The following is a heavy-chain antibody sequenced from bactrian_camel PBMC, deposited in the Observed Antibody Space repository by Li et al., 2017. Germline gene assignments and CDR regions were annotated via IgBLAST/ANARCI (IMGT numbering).Heavy chain of an antibody. CDR2: ISRSGGST. J-gene: IGHJ6*01. CDR1: GLRFADYT. D-gene: IGHD1*01. V-gene: IGHV3S63*01. CDR3: AARKGDNGLFYSCPKIVADAEIDFGY. Sequence: HVQLVESGGGSVQAGESLRLSCTASGLRFADYTMAWFRQAPGKEREGVSCISRSGGSTLYADSVKGRFTISRDNAKNTLYLQMNSLKPEDTAMYYCAARKGDNGLFYSCPKIVADAEIDFGYWGQGTQVTVS.